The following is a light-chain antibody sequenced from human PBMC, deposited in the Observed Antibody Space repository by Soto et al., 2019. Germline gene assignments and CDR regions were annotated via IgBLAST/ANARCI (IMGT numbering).Light chain of an antibody. CDR3: NSYTRDTALV. CDR2: EVS. Sequence: QSALAQPASVSGSPGQSITISCTGTSSDVGTYNYVSWYQHHPGKAPKLIIYEVSNRPSGVSNRFSGSKSGSTASLTISGLQAEDEAAYHCNSYTRDTALVSGTGTKVTVL. J-gene: IGLJ1*01. V-gene: IGLV2-14*01. CDR1: SSDVGTYNY.